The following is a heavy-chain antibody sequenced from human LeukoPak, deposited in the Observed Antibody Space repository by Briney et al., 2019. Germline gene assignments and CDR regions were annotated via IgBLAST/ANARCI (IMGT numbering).Heavy chain of an antibody. CDR2: IDSKNGDT. Sequence: GASVKVSCKASGYTFTAYYMHWVRQAPGQGLEWMGWIDSKNGDTKYAQKFQSRLTITRDTSIGIAYMELRSLISDDTAVYYCAREAPGGDYGNSRDHFDYWGQGTLVTVSS. CDR1: GYTFTAYY. J-gene: IGHJ4*02. D-gene: IGHD4/OR15-4a*01. CDR3: AREAPGGDYGNSRDHFDY. V-gene: IGHV1-2*02.